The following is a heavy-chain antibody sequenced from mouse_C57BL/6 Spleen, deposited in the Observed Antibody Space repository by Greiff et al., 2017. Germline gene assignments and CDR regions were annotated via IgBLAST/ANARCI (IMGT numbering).Heavy chain of an antibody. CDR3: ARSRTVYYGNYGYFDV. Sequence: EVQLQQSGPELVKPGASVKIPCKASGYTFTDYNMDWVKQSHGKSLEWIGDINPKNGCTIYNQKFKGKATLTVDKSSSTAYMELRSLTSEDTAVEYCARSRTVYYGNYGYFDVWGTGTTVTVSS. V-gene: IGHV1-18*01. CDR2: INPKNGCT. CDR1: GYTFTDYN. D-gene: IGHD2-1*01. J-gene: IGHJ1*03.